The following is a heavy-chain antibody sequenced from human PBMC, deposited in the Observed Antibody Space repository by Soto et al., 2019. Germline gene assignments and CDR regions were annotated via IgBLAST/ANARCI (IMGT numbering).Heavy chain of an antibody. CDR2: ISWNSGSI. J-gene: IGHJ6*02. V-gene: IGHV3-9*01. CDR3: ARDRLVYYGSGSYYYYYYGMDV. Sequence: GGSLRLSCAASGFTFDDYAMHWVRQAPGKGLEWVSGISWNSGSIGYADSVKGRFTISRDNSKNTLYLQMNNLRAEDTAVYYCARDRLVYYGSGSYYYYYYGMDVWGQGTTVTVSS. CDR1: GFTFDDYA. D-gene: IGHD3-10*01.